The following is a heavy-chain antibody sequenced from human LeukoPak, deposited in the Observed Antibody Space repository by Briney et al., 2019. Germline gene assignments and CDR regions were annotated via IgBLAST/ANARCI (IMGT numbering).Heavy chain of an antibody. V-gene: IGHV3-23*01. CDR2: ISGSGGST. D-gene: IGHD3-9*01. Sequence: AGGSLRLSCAASGFTFSSYAMSWVRQAPGKGLEWVSAISGSGGSTYYADSVKGRFTISRDNSKNTLYLQMNSLRAEDTAVYYCAKEGSTYYDILTGPNDAFDIWGQGTMVTVSS. CDR3: AKEGSTYYDILTGPNDAFDI. J-gene: IGHJ3*02. CDR1: GFTFSSYA.